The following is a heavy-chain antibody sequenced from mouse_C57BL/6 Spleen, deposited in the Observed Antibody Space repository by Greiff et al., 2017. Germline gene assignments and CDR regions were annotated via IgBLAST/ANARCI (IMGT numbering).Heavy chain of an antibody. V-gene: IGHV1-9*01. Sequence: VQVVESGAELMKPGASVKLSCKATGYTFPGYWIEWVKQRPGHGLEWIGEILPGSGSTNYNEKFKGKATFTADTSANTAYMQLSSLTTEDSAIYYCARKGVHYYGSSYDWYFDVWGTGTTVTVSS. CDR3: ARKGVHYYGSSYDWYFDV. CDR2: ILPGSGST. J-gene: IGHJ1*03. D-gene: IGHD1-1*01. CDR1: GYTFPGYW.